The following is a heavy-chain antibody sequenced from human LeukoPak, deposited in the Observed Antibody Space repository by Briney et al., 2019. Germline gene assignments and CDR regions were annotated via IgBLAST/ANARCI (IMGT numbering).Heavy chain of an antibody. CDR1: GFTFSSYS. Sequence: GGSLRLSCAASGFTFSSYSMNWVRQAPGKGLEWVSYISSSSSTIYYADSVKGRFTISRDNGKNSLYLQMNSLRAEDTAVYYCARSFSDFWNGYHYYYYHYMDVWGKGTTVTVSS. CDR3: ARSFSDFWNGYHYYYYHYMDV. J-gene: IGHJ6*03. CDR2: ISSSSSTI. D-gene: IGHD3-3*01. V-gene: IGHV3-48*01.